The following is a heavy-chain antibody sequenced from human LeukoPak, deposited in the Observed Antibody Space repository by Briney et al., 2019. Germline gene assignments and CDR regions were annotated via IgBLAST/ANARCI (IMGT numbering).Heavy chain of an antibody. CDR2: IYSDNT. J-gene: IGHJ6*03. D-gene: IGHD5-18*01. CDR3: ARRGPSGYRYMDV. V-gene: IGHV3-66*01. Sequence: PGGSLRLSCTVSGFTVSTNSMSWVRQAPGKGLEWVSFIYSDNTHYSDSVKGRFTISRDNAKNSLYLQMNSLRAEDTAVYYCARRGPSGYRYMDVWGKGTTVTVSS. CDR1: GFTVSTNS.